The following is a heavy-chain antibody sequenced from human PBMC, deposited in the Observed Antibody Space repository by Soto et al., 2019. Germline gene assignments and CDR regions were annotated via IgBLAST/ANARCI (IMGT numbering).Heavy chain of an antibody. D-gene: IGHD3-22*01. V-gene: IGHV4-31*03. Sequence: QVQLQESGPGLVKPSQTLSLTCTVSGGSISSGGYYWSWIRQHPGKGLEWIGYIYYSGSTYYNPSLKSRVTISVDTSKNQFSLKLSSVTAADTAVYSCAMGRVVVRGWFDPWGQGTLVTVSS. J-gene: IGHJ5*02. CDR2: IYYSGST. CDR1: GGSISSGGYY. CDR3: AMGRVVVRGWFDP.